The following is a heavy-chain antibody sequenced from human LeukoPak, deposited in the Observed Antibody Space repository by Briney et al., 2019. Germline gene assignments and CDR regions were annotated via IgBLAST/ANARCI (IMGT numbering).Heavy chain of an antibody. CDR3: AKDPLAGYCSGGSCNDY. Sequence: LPGGSLRLSCAASGFTFSSYGMSWVRQAPGKGLEWVSAISGSGGSTYHADSVKGRFTISRDNSKNTLYMQMNSLRAEDTAIYYCAKDPLAGYCSGGSCNDYWGQGTLVTVSS. CDR2: ISGSGGST. J-gene: IGHJ4*02. V-gene: IGHV3-23*01. CDR1: GFTFSSYG. D-gene: IGHD2-15*01.